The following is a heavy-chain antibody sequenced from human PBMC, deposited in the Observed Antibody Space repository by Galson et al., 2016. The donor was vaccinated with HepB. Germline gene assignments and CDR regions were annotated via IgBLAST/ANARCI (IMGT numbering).Heavy chain of an antibody. CDR1: SDSY. V-gene: IGHV3-11*06. CDR2: ISSSGAYT. Sequence: SLRLSCAGFSDSYMSWIRQAPGKGLEWVSFISSSGAYTKYADSVKGRCTISRDNAKNSLYLQMNSLRVEDTAVYYWARGSQPPQWQLGGYFDYWGQGTLVTVSS. CDR3: ARGSQPPQWQLGGYFDY. D-gene: IGHD1-26*01. J-gene: IGHJ4*02.